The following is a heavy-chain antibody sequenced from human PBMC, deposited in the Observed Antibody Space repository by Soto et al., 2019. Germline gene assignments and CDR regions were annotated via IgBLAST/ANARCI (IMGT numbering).Heavy chain of an antibody. V-gene: IGHV3-21*01. CDR2: ISATTTYK. D-gene: IGHD2-8*02. CDR1: GFTFDTYT. CDR3: VRGSASKSGHLWYFDL. Sequence: EVQVVESGGGLVKPGGSLRLSCTASGFTFDTYTMNWLRQAPGRGLEWVSSISATTTYKYYAASVEGRFTISRDNAKNSLYLQTNSLGAEDTAVYYCVRGSASKSGHLWYFDLWGRGTLVTVSS. J-gene: IGHJ2*01.